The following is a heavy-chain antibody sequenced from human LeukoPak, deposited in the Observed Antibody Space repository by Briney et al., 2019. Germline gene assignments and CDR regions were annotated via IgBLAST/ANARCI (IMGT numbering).Heavy chain of an antibody. V-gene: IGHV4-34*01. CDR2: IKHSGST. CDR1: GGSFSGYY. D-gene: IGHD6-13*01. J-gene: IGHJ5*02. Sequence: SETLSLTCAVYGGSFSGYYWGWIRQPPGKGLEWIGEIKHSGSTNYNPSLKSRATISVDTSKNQFSLKLSSVTAADTAVYYCARVWQQLVRRFDPWGQGTLVTVSS. CDR3: ARVWQQLVRRFDP.